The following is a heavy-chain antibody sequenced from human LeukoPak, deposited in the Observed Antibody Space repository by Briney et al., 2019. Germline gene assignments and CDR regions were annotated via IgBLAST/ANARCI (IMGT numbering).Heavy chain of an antibody. Sequence: SVKVFCKASGGTFSSYAISWVRQAPGQGLEWMGGIIPIFGTANYAQKFQGRVTITTDESTSTAYMELSSLRSEDTAVYYCATGHQFWSSYYYMDVWGKGTTVTVSS. J-gene: IGHJ6*03. CDR1: GGTFSSYA. CDR2: IIPIFGTA. D-gene: IGHD3-3*01. CDR3: ATGHQFWSSYYYMDV. V-gene: IGHV1-69*05.